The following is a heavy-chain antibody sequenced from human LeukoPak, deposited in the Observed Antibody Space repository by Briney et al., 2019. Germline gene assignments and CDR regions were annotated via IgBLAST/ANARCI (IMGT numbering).Heavy chain of an antibody. V-gene: IGHV1-69*04. CDR2: IIPILGIA. J-gene: IGHJ4*03. Sequence: GASVKVSCKASGGTFSSYAISWVRQAPGQGLEWMGRIIPILGIANYAQKFQGRVTITADKSTSTAYMELSSLRSEDTAVYYCARDDSSGWLAFDYWGQGTTVTVSS. D-gene: IGHD6-19*01. CDR3: ARDDSSGWLAFDY. CDR1: GGTFSSYA.